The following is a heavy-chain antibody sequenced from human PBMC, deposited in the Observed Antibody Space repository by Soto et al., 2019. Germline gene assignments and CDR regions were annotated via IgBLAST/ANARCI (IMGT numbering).Heavy chain of an antibody. D-gene: IGHD1-26*01. CDR2: TYYTSKWYN. J-gene: IGHJ4*01. V-gene: IGHV6-1*01. CDR1: GDSVSSNSAA. CDR3: ARVSIIGSYSHFDY. Sequence: QALSLTSVISGDSVSSNSAACNLIRHSPSRGLEWLARTYYTSKWYNDYAVSVKSRITINADTSKNQFSLQLNSVTPEDTAVYYCARVSIIGSYSHFDYWGQGTLVTVSS.